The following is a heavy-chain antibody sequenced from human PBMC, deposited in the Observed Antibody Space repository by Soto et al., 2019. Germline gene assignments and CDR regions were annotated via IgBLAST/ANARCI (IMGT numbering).Heavy chain of an antibody. CDR1: GFSLSTSGVG. D-gene: IGHD3-16*01. V-gene: IGHV2-5*02. J-gene: IGHJ4*02. Sequence: QITLKESGPALVKPTQTLTLTCTFSGFSLSTSGVGVGWIRQPPGEALEWLALIYWDDYKHFSPSLESRLTITKDTPKNQVVLTMAKLDPVDTATYYRVHKGGGDRILDYWGQGTLVTVSS. CDR3: VHKGGGDRILDY. CDR2: IYWDDYK.